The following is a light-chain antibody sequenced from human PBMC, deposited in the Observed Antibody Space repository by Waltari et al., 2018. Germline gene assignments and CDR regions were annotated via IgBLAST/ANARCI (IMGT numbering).Light chain of an antibody. CDR2: YKSDSEK. CDR3: MFWPNNVWV. V-gene: IGLV5-37*01. CDR1: SDINVGDFI. J-gene: IGLJ3*02. Sequence: QPVLTQPPSSSASPGDSARLTCTLPSDINVGDFIIYWYQQKPGSPPRFLLYYKSDSEKAQGSGVPSRFSGSKYASANAGILVISGLQSEDEADYYCMFWPNNVWVFGGGTKLTVL.